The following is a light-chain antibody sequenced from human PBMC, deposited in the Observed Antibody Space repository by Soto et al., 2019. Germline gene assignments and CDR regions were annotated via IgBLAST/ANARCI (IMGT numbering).Light chain of an antibody. J-gene: IGKJ2*01. CDR3: QQHNNWPPYT. CDR1: QSVSSN. Sequence: EIVMTQSPATLSVSPGERATRSCRASQSVSSNLAWYQQKPGQAPRLLIYGASTRATGIPARFSGSGSGTEFTLTISSLQSEDFAVYYCQQHNNWPPYTFGQGTKVDIK. CDR2: GAS. V-gene: IGKV3-15*01.